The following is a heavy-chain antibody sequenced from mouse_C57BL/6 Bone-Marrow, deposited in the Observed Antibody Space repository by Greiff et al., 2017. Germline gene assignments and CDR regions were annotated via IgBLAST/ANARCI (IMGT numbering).Heavy chain of an antibody. CDR1: GFTFSSYA. J-gene: IGHJ2*01. Sequence: EVQLVESGGGLVKPGGSLKLSCAASGFTFSSYAMSWVRQTPEKRLEWVATISDGGSYTYYPDNVKGRFTISRDNAKNNLYLQMSHLKSEDTAMYYCARGESPSFDYWGQGTTLTVSS. V-gene: IGHV5-4*01. D-gene: IGHD6-1*01. CDR3: ARGESPSFDY. CDR2: ISDGGSYT.